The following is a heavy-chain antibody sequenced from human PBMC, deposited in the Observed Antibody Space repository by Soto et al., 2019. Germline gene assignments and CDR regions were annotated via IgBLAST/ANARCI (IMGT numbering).Heavy chain of an antibody. CDR3: ARRDCSSPSCYLSYYYGMDV. D-gene: IGHD2-2*01. J-gene: IGHJ6*02. V-gene: IGHV5-10-1*01. CDR2: IDPSDSYT. Sequence: GESLKISCHGSGYTFSSYWIIWVRQMPGKGLEWMGNIDPSDSYTKYSPSFQGHVTISADKSISTAYLQWSSLRASGTAVYYCARRDCSSPSCYLSYYYGMDVWGQGTTVTVSS. CDR1: GYTFSSYW.